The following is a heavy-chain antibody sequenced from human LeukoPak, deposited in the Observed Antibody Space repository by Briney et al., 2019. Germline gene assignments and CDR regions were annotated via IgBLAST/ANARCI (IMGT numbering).Heavy chain of an antibody. D-gene: IGHD3-22*01. CDR2: ISSKSSYI. J-gene: IGHJ4*02. V-gene: IGHV3-21*01. CDR3: ARDPSYYYDSSGYYYFDY. CDR1: GFPFSSYS. Sequence: GGSLRLFCAASGFPFSSYSMNWLRQAPGKGLEWVLPISSKSSYIYYADSVKGRFTSSRDNAKNSLYLQMNSLRAEDTAVYYCARDPSYYYDSSGYYYFDYWGQGTLVTVSS.